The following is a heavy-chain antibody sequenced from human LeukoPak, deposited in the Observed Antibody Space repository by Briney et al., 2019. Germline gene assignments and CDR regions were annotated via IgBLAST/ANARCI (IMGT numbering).Heavy chain of an antibody. Sequence: ASVKVSCKASGYTFNTYGISWVRQAPGQGLEWMGWTSAYNGNTDYAQKFHGRLTMTTDTSTSTAYMELRSLRSDDTALYYCARVPPSAHQLLSSDYWGQGTQVTVSS. J-gene: IGHJ4*02. D-gene: IGHD2-2*01. CDR3: ARVPPSAHQLLSSDY. CDR1: GYTFNTYG. V-gene: IGHV1-18*01. CDR2: TSAYNGNT.